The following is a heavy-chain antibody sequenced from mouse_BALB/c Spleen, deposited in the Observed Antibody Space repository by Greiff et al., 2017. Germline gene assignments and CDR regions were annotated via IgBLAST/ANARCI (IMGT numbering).Heavy chain of an antibody. CDR1: GDSITSGY. CDR2: ISYSGST. CDR3: ARYRGITTVVATDYFDY. D-gene: IGHD1-1*01. V-gene: IGHV3-8*02. Sequence: EVQLVESGPSLVKPSQTLSLTCSVTGDSITSGYWNWIRKFPGNKLEYMGYISYSGSTYYNPSLKSRISITRDTSKNQYYLQLNSVTTEDTATYYCARYRGITTVVATDYFDYWGQGTTLTVSS. J-gene: IGHJ2*01.